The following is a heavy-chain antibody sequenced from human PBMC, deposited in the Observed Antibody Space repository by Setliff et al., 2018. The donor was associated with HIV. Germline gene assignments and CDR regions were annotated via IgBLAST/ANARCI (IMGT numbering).Heavy chain of an antibody. D-gene: IGHD5-12*01. Sequence: PLSLTCTVSGGSISSGGYYWSWIRQHPGKGLEWIGYIYYSGSTYYNPSLKSRVTISIDTSKNQFSLKLSSVTAADTAVYYCARGLVVVTDSDYDTNYYYYYYMDVWGKGTTVTVSS. CDR2: IYYSGST. CDR1: GGSISSGGYY. CDR3: ARGLVVVTDSDYDTNYYYYYYMDV. J-gene: IGHJ6*03. V-gene: IGHV4-31*03.